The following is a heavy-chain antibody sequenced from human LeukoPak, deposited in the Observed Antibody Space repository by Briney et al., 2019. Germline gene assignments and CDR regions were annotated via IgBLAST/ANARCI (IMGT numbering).Heavy chain of an antibody. CDR2: INHSGST. D-gene: IGHD6-13*01. J-gene: IGHJ4*02. CDR1: GGSFSGYY. V-gene: IGHV4-34*01. CDR3: ARRAYSSSWYGVRYFDY. Sequence: PSETLSLTCAVYGGSFSGYYWSWIRQPPGKGLEWIGEINHSGSTNYNPSLKSRVTISVDTSKNQFSLKLSSVTAADTAVYYCARRAYSSSWYGVRYFDYWGQGTLVTVSS.